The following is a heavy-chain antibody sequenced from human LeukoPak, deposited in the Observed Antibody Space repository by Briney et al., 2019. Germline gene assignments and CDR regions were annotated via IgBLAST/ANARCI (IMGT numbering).Heavy chain of an antibody. D-gene: IGHD2-8*01. CDR3: TTAVACTNGVCDY. Sequence: PGGSLRLSCAASGFTFNNYAMSWVRQAPGKGLEWVGRIKSKTDGGTTDYAAPVKGRFTISRDDSKNTLYLQMNSLKTEDTAVYYCTTAVACTNGVCDYWGQGTLVTVSS. J-gene: IGHJ4*02. V-gene: IGHV3-15*01. CDR1: GFTFNNYA. CDR2: IKSKTDGGTT.